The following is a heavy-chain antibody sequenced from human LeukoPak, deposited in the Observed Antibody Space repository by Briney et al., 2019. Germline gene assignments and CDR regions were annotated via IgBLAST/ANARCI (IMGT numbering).Heavy chain of an antibody. D-gene: IGHD2-15*01. CDR1: DDSITIYY. CDR2: INHSGST. J-gene: IGHJ6*03. CDR3: ARVLRYCSGGNCYSGGLGYMDV. Sequence: SETLSLTCTVSDDSITIYYWSWIRQPPGKGLEWIGEINHSGSTNYNPSLKSRVTISVDTSKNQFSLKLSSVTAADTAVYYCARVLRYCSGGNCYSGGLGYMDVWGKGTTVTISS. V-gene: IGHV4-34*01.